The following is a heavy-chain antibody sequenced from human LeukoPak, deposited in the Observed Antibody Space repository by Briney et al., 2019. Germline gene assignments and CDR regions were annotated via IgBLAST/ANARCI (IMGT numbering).Heavy chain of an antibody. CDR2: IYPGDSDT. D-gene: IGHD1-26*01. CDR3: ARFSVGGTYYPDY. V-gene: IGHV5-51*01. CDR1: GYSFTSSW. J-gene: IGHJ4*02. Sequence: GESLKISCQGSGYSFTSSWIGWVRQMPGKGLELMGIIYPGDSDTRYSPSFQGQVTISADKSVSTAYLQWSSLKASDTAMYYCARFSVGGTYYPDYWGQGTLVTVSS.